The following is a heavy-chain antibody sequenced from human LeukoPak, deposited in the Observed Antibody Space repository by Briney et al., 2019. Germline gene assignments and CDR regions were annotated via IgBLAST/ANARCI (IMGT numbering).Heavy chain of an antibody. CDR1: GGSISSYY. CDR3: ARHGKQWRADWFDP. CDR2: VYFGGST. V-gene: IGHV4-59*08. D-gene: IGHD6-19*01. J-gene: IGHJ5*02. Sequence: SETLSLTCIVSGGSISSYYWSWIRHPPGKGLEWIGYVYFGGSTTYNPSLKSRVTISVDTSKNQFSLKLSSVTAADTAVYYCARHGKQWRADWFDPWGQGTLVTVSS.